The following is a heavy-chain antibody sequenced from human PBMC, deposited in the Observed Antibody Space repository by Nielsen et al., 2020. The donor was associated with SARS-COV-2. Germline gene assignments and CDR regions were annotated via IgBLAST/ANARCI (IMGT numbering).Heavy chain of an antibody. Sequence: ASVKVSCKTSGYTFANHDIHWVRQASGQGLEWMGRINPNSGGTNYAQKFQGRVTMTRDTSISTAYMELSRLRSDDTAVYYCARDPLRGYSYGVDYWGQGTLVTVSS. D-gene: IGHD5-18*01. CDR2: INPNSGGT. CDR1: GYTFANHD. V-gene: IGHV1-2*06. J-gene: IGHJ4*02. CDR3: ARDPLRGYSYGVDY.